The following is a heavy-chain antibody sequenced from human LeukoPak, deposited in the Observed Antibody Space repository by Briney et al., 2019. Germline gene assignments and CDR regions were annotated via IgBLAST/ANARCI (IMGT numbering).Heavy chain of an antibody. CDR2: IRNKANSYTT. V-gene: IGHV3-72*01. J-gene: IGHJ4*02. CDR3: ARGGTVGPNAYFGY. CDR1: GFTFRDHQ. Sequence: PGGSLRLSCAASGFTFRDHQMDWVRQAPGKGLEWVGRIRNKANSYTTEYAASVKGRFAISRDDSKNALYLQMNSLKTEDTAVYYCARGGTVGPNAYFGYWGQGTLVTVSS. D-gene: IGHD1-26*01.